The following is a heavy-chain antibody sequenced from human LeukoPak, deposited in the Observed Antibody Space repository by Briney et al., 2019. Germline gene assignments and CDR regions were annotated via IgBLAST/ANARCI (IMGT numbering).Heavy chain of an antibody. Sequence: PGGSLRLSCAASGFTFDDYAMHWVRQAPGKGLEWVSGISWNSGSIGYADSVKGRFTISRDNAKNSLYLQMNSLRAEDTAVYYCARVLHKRNYDSTTYYGYWGQGTLVTVSS. V-gene: IGHV3-9*01. CDR1: GFTFDDYA. D-gene: IGHD3-22*01. CDR2: ISWNSGSI. CDR3: ARVLHKRNYDSTTYYGY. J-gene: IGHJ4*02.